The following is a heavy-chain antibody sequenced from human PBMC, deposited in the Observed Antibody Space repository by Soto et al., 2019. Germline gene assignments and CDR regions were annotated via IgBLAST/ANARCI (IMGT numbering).Heavy chain of an antibody. J-gene: IGHJ6*02. Sequence: TLSLTCTVSGGSISSGGYYWSWIRQHPGKGLEWIGYIYYIGSTYYNPSHTSRVTISVDTSKNQFSLTVSFVTAAHTSVYYSARGDIGLVPAVNYYYYYGMDVWGQGTTVTVSS. CDR2: IYYIGST. V-gene: IGHV4-31*03. D-gene: IGHD2-2*01. CDR1: GGSISSGGYY. CDR3: ARGDIGLVPAVNYYYYYGMDV.